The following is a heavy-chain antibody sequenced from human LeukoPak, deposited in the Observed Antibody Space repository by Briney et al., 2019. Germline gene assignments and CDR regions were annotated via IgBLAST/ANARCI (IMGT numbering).Heavy chain of an antibody. CDR3: ARGTGWRAWFDP. D-gene: IGHD3/OR15-3a*01. V-gene: IGHV4-38-2*01. J-gene: IGHJ5*02. CDR1: GYSISSGYY. Sequence: SETLSLTCAVSGYSISSGYYWGWIRQPPGKGLEWIGGIYHSGSTYYNPSLKSRVTISVDTSKNQFSLKLSSVTAADTAVYYCARGTGWRAWFDPWGQGTLVTVSS. CDR2: IYHSGST.